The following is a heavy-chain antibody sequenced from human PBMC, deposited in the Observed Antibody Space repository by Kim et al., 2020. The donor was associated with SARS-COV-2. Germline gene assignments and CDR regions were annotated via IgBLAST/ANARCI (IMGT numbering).Heavy chain of an antibody. Sequence: GGSLRLSCAASGFTVSSNYMSWVRQAPGKGLEWVSVIYSGSSTYYADSVKGRFTISRDNSKNTLYLQMNSRRAEDTAVYYCAGDSSGYLSRYFDLWGRGTLVTVSS. CDR2: IYSGSST. J-gene: IGHJ2*01. D-gene: IGHD3-22*01. CDR3: AGDSSGYLSRYFDL. V-gene: IGHV3-53*01. CDR1: GFTVSSNY.